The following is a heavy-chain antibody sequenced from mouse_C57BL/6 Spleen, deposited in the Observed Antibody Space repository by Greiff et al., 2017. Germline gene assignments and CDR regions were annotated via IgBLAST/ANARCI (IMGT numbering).Heavy chain of an antibody. Sequence: VNLVESGAELVKPGASVKLSCTASGYTFTEYTIHWVKQRSGQGLAWIGWFYPGSGSIKYNEKFQDKATLTADKSSSTVSMELSRVTFEDSAVYFWARHGGGLRAGDYFDYWGQGTTLTVSS. V-gene: IGHV1-62-2*01. CDR2: FYPGSGSI. D-gene: IGHD2-4*01. J-gene: IGHJ2*01. CDR1: GYTFTEYT. CDR3: ARHGGGLRAGDYFDY.